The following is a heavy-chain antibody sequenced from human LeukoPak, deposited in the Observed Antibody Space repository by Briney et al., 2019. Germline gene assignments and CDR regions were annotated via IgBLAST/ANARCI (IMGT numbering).Heavy chain of an antibody. J-gene: IGHJ4*02. V-gene: IGHV3-23*01. CDR3: AKTPRMYYYDSSGYYYFDY. CDR2: ISGSGGNI. D-gene: IGHD3-22*01. CDR1: GVTLSSYA. Sequence: GGCLRLSCTASGVTLSSYAMSWARQAPGKGLEWVSTISGSGGNIYYADSVKCRFTISRDNSKNTLNLQMNSLRAEDTAVYHCAKTPRMYYYDSSGYYYFDYWGQGTLVTVSS.